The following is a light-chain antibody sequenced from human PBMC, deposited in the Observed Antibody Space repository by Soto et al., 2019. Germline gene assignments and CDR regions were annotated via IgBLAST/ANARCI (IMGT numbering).Light chain of an antibody. CDR1: QSVRSN. Sequence: EIVMTQSPVTLSVSPGERATLSCRASQSVRSNLAWYQQKPGQAPSLLIYGAFTRATGIPARFSGSGSGTDFTLTISRLEPEDFAIYYCQQYGNSPRTFGQGTKV. J-gene: IGKJ1*01. CDR3: QQYGNSPRT. V-gene: IGKV3-15*01. CDR2: GAF.